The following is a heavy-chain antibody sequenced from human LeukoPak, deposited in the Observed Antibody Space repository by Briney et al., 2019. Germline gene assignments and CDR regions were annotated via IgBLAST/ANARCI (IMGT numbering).Heavy chain of an antibody. CDR1: GFTFSTDW. J-gene: IGHJ4*02. CDR3: AREVAVTTGSGESYYFAY. V-gene: IGHV3-74*01. Sequence: HTGGSLRLSCAASGFTFSTDWMNWVRQAPGKGLVWVSRINGDGSSTSYADSVKGRFTISRDNAKNTLYLQMNSLRAEDTAVYYCAREVAVTTGSGESYYFAYWGQGTLVTVSS. CDR2: INGDGSST. D-gene: IGHD4-17*01.